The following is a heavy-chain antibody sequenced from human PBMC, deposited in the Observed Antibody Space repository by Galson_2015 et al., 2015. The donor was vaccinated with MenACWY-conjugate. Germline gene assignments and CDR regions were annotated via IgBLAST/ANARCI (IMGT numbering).Heavy chain of an antibody. CDR1: ALTFEDYG. CDR2: LSWNTFSI. CDR3: VKETGGSDFYMGPRAFDM. Sequence: RPPCGAAALTFEDYGMQWVRQAPGTGLEGGSGLSWNTFSIADEDSVKGRFTVSRDNAKNSLYLQMNSLREEDTASYYCVKETGGSDFYMGPRAFDMWGRGTLVIVSS. V-gene: IGHV3-9*01. D-gene: IGHD2-21*02. J-gene: IGHJ3*02.